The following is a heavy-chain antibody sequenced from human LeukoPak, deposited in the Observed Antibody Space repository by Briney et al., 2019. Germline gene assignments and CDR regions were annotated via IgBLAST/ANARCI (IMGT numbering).Heavy chain of an antibody. CDR2: IYHSGST. CDR3: ARDSPLEYSGTLFDP. V-gene: IGHV4-39*07. CDR1: GGSISSSSYY. J-gene: IGHJ5*02. Sequence: SETLSLTCTVSGGSISSSSYYWGWIRQPPGKGLEWIGEIYHSGSTNYNPSLKSRVTISVDKSKNQFSLKLSSVTAADTAVYYCARDSPLEYSGTLFDPWGQGTLVTVSS. D-gene: IGHD1-26*01.